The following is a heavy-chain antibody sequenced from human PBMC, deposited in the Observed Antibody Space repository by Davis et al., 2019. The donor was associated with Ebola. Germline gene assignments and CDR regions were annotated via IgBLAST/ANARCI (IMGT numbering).Heavy chain of an antibody. CDR3: AREHDYGARGPGAYWFDP. CDR2: ISAYNGNT. CDR1: GYTFTSYG. J-gene: IGHJ5*02. V-gene: IGHV1-18*01. Sequence: ASVKVSCKASGYTFTSYGISWVRQAPGQGLEWMGWISAYNGNTNYAQKLQGRVTMTTDTSTSTAYMELRSLRSDDTAVYYCAREHDYGARGPGAYWFDPWGQGTLVTVSS. D-gene: IGHD4-17*01.